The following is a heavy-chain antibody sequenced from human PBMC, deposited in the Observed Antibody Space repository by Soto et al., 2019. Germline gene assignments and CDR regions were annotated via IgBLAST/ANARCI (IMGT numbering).Heavy chain of an antibody. D-gene: IGHD5-12*01. J-gene: IGHJ6*02. Sequence: ASVKLSCKASGGTVSIYAISWVRQAPGQRLEWMGGIIPIFGTANYAQKFQGRVTITADESTSTAYMELSSLRSEDTAVYYCTRRGRDGYNSHGMDVWGQGTTVTVSS. CDR2: IIPIFGTA. CDR1: GGTVSIYA. CDR3: TRRGRDGYNSHGMDV. V-gene: IGHV1-69*13.